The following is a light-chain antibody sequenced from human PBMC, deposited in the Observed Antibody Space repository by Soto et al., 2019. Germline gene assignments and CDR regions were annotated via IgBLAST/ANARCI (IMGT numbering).Light chain of an antibody. J-gene: IGKJ2*01. CDR3: RQYGSSPSYT. CDR1: QSVSSSSY. Sequence: EIVLTQSPGTLSLSPGERATLSCRASQSVSSSSYLAWYQQKPGQAPRLLIYGASSRATGIPDRFSGSGSATDFTLTISRLEPEDFAVYYCRQYGSSPSYTFGQGPKLDIK. CDR2: GAS. V-gene: IGKV3-20*01.